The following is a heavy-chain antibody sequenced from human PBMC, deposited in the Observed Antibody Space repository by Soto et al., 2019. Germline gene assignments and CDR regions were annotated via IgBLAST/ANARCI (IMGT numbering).Heavy chain of an antibody. D-gene: IGHD6-19*01. CDR2: IHSDGST. V-gene: IGHV3-53*01. CDR3: ARDASGPFDY. J-gene: IGHJ4*02. CDR1: GFTVSDS. Sequence: XGSLKLSCSVAGFTVSDSMSWVRQAPWMGLECVSFIHSDGSTHYTDSVRGRFTISRDNSKNTLYLQMDRLRVDDTAVYFCARDASGPFDYWGQGTLVTVSS.